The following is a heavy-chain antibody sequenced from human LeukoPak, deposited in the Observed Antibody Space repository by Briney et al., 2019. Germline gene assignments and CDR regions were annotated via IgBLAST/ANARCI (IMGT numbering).Heavy chain of an antibody. CDR1: GGTFSSYA. CDR3: ARDPLWGMAFDI. D-gene: IGHD3-16*01. Sequence: ASVKVSCKASGGTFSSYAISWVRQAPGQGLEWMGWISAYNGNTNYAQKLQGRVTMTTDTSTSTAYMELRSLRSDDTAVYYCARDPLWGMAFDIWGQGTMVTVSS. CDR2: ISAYNGNT. V-gene: IGHV1-18*01. J-gene: IGHJ3*02.